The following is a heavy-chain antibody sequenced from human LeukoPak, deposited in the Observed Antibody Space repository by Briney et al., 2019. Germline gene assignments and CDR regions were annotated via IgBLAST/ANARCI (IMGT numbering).Heavy chain of an antibody. Sequence: PGGSLRLSCAASGFTFSSYAMSWVRQAPGKGLEWVSAISGSGGSTYYADSVKGRFTISRDNSKNTLYLQMNSLRAEDTAVYYCAGRDGYINSRYYFDYWGQGTLVTVSS. CDR1: GFTFSSYA. J-gene: IGHJ4*02. V-gene: IGHV3-23*01. CDR2: ISGSGGST. D-gene: IGHD5-24*01. CDR3: AGRDGYINSRYYFDY.